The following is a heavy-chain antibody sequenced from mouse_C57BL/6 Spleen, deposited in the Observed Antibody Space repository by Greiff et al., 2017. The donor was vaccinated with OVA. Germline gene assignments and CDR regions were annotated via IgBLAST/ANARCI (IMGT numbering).Heavy chain of an antibody. J-gene: IGHJ4*01. CDR3: ARRVTTVVGYAMDY. Sequence: QVTLKECGPGILQSSQTLSLTCSFSGFSLSTSGMGVSWIRQPSGKGLEWLAHIYWDDDKRYNPSLKSRLTISKDTSSNQVFLKITSVDTADTATYYCARRVTTVVGYAMDYWGQGTSVTVSS. CDR1: GFSLSTSGMG. V-gene: IGHV8-12*01. CDR2: IYWDDDK. D-gene: IGHD1-1*01.